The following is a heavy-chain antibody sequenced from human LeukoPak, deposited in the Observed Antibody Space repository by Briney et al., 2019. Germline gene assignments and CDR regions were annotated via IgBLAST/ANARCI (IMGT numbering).Heavy chain of an antibody. J-gene: IGHJ3*02. CDR1: GGSFSGYY. D-gene: IGHD3-22*01. V-gene: IGHV4-34*01. Sequence: SETLSLTCAVYGGSFSGYYWSWIRQPPGKGLEWIGSIYYSGSTYYNPSLKSRVTISVDTSKNQFSLKLSSVTAADTAVYYCARELSSRGSAASAFDIWGQGTMVTVSS. CDR3: ARELSSRGSAASAFDI. CDR2: IYYSGST.